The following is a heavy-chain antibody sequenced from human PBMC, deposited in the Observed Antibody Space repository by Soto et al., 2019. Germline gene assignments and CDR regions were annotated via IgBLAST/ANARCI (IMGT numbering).Heavy chain of an antibody. CDR1: GFTFSSYG. V-gene: IGHV3-30*18. J-gene: IGHJ4*02. Sequence: GGSLRLSCAASGFTFSSYGMHWVRQAPGKGLEWVAVISYDGSNKYYADSVKGRFTISRDNSKNTLYLQMNSLRAEDTAVYYCAKVPGYCSGGSCDYFDYWGQGTLVTVSS. D-gene: IGHD2-15*01. CDR3: AKVPGYCSGGSCDYFDY. CDR2: ISYDGSNK.